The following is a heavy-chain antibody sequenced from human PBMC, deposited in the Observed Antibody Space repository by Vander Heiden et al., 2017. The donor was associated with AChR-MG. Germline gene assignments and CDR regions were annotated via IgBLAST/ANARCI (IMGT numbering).Heavy chain of an antibody. CDR1: GGSISGSSDS. CDR2: IDYSGST. J-gene: IGHJ4*02. Sequence: QLQLQESGPGLVKTSETLSLTCTVSGGSISGSSDSWGWIRQPPGKGLEWIASIDYSGSTYYNPSLKSRVTISVDTSKNQFSLKLSSVTAADTAVYYCARLDYYDSSGYPIPDYWGQGTLVTVSS. CDR3: ARLDYYDSSGYPIPDY. D-gene: IGHD3-22*01. V-gene: IGHV4-39*01.